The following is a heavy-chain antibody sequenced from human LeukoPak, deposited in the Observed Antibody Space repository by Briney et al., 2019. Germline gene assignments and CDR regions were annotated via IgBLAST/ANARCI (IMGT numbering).Heavy chain of an antibody. J-gene: IGHJ6*03. V-gene: IGHV4-59*01. CDR3: ARAVHITIFGVVTPQYMDV. Sequence: SETLSLTCTVSGGSITNYYYGWIRQPPGKGLEWIGYIYYSGSTNYNPSLKSRVTISADTSKNQFSLRLTSVTAADTAVYYCARAVHITIFGVVTPQYMDVWGKGTTVTVSS. CDR2: IYYSGST. D-gene: IGHD3-3*01. CDR1: GGSITNYY.